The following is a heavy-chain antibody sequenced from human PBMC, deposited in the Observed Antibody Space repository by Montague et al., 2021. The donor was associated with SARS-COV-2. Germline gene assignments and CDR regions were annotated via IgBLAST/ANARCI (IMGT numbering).Heavy chain of an antibody. CDR2: VSSSSSHM. Sequence: SLRLSCAASGFSFSDYSMNWVRQAPGKGLEWVSCVSSSSSHMYYAQSVKGRFTISRDNARNSLYLQMNSLRVEDTAVYYCVRGGACSGGKCNGGARDWGQGTLVTVSS. J-gene: IGHJ4*02. CDR1: GFSFSDYS. CDR3: VRGGACSGGKCNGGARD. V-gene: IGHV3-21*01. D-gene: IGHD2-15*01.